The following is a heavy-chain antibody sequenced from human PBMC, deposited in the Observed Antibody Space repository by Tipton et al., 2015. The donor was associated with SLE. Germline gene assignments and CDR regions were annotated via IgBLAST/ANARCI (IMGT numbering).Heavy chain of an antibody. CDR3: ARWELHGGDFDY. J-gene: IGHJ4*02. CDR1: GGSISSHY. D-gene: IGHD1-26*01. CDR2: IYYSGST. Sequence: LRLSCTVSGGSISSHYWSWIRQPPGKGLEWIGSIYYSGSTYYNPSLKSRVTISVDTSKNQFSLKLSSVTAADTAVYYCARWELHGGDFDYWGQGTLVTVSS. V-gene: IGHV4-59*05.